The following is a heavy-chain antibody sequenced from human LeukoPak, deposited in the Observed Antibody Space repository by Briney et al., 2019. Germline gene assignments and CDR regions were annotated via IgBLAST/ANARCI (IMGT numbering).Heavy chain of an antibody. D-gene: IGHD3-16*01. J-gene: IGHJ4*02. CDR1: GASFSDHY. CDR2: INHSGST. Sequence: SETLSLTCAVYGASFSDHYWSWIRQPPGKGLEWIGEINHSGSTNYNPSLKSRVTISVDTSKNQFSLKLTSVTAADTAVYYCARAPPPGATAFGVVDYWGQGTQVTVSS. CDR3: ARAPPPGATAFGVVDY. V-gene: IGHV4-34*01.